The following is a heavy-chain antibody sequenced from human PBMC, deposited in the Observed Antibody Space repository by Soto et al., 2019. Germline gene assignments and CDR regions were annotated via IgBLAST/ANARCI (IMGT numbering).Heavy chain of an antibody. CDR1: GCTFSSYA. Sequence: GASVKVSCKASGCTFSSYAISWVRQAPGQGLEWMGGIIPIFGTANYAQKFQGRVTITADKSTSTAYMELSSLRSEDTAVYYCAKGYCSSTSCYPKGHDHAFDIWGQGTMVTVSS. CDR3: AKGYCSSTSCYPKGHDHAFDI. D-gene: IGHD2-2*01. CDR2: IIPIFGTA. V-gene: IGHV1-69*06. J-gene: IGHJ3*02.